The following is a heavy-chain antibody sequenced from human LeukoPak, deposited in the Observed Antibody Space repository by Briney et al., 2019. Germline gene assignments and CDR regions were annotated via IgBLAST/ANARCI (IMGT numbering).Heavy chain of an antibody. J-gene: IGHJ4*02. D-gene: IGHD6-19*01. CDR3: ARVSEEWLVPYETYYFDY. CDR2: ISSSGSTI. Sequence: GGSLRLSCAASGFTFSSYEMNWVRQAPGKGLEWVSYISSSGSTIYYADSVKGRFTISRDNAKNSLYLQMNSLRAEDTAVYYCARVSEEWLVPYETYYFDYWGQGTLVTVSS. V-gene: IGHV3-48*03. CDR1: GFTFSSYE.